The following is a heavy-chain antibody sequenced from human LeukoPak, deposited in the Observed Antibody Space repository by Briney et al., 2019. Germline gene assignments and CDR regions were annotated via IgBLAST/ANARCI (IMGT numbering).Heavy chain of an antibody. CDR1: GFTFSSYG. CDR2: IWYDGNYQ. V-gene: IGHV3-33*08. Sequence: GGSLRLSCAASGFTFSSYGMHWVRQAPGKGLEWVAVIWYDGNYQYYADSVKGRLTISRDNSKSTLYLEMNSLRVEDTAVYYCVRGEGLRFVSWGQGTLVTVSS. D-gene: IGHD3-3*01. CDR3: VRGEGLRFVS. J-gene: IGHJ5*02.